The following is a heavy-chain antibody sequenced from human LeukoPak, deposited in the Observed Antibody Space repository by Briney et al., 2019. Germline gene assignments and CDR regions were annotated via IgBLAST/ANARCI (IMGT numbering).Heavy chain of an antibody. D-gene: IGHD3-22*01. CDR2: ISNSGTTI. J-gene: IGHJ5*02. CDR3: ARRDCDSIKCRSSNWFDP. V-gene: IGHV3-48*01. Sequence: PGGSLRLSCAASGFTFSSYSMNWVRQAPGKGLEWVSYISNSGTTIYYADSVKGRFTIPRDNAKNSLYLQMNSLRADDKAVYYCARRDCDSIKCRSSNWFDPWGQGTLVSVSS. CDR1: GFTFSSYS.